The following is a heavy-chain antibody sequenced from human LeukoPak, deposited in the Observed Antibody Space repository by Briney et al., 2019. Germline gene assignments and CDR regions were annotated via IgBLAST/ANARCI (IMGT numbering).Heavy chain of an antibody. J-gene: IGHJ4*02. CDR1: GFTFSSYS. CDR2: ISYDGSNK. D-gene: IGHD3-9*01. CDR3: XXXLAXDLAIIDY. Sequence: QSGGSLRLSCAASGFTFSSYSMNWVRQAPGKGLEWVAVISYDGSNKYYADSVKGRFTISRDNSKNTLYLQMNSLRAEDTAVYYXXXXLAXDLAIIDYWGQGTLVTVSS. V-gene: IGHV3-30*03.